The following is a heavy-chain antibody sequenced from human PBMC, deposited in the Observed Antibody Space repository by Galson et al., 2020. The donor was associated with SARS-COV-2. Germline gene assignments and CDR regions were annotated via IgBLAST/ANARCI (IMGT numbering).Heavy chain of an antibody. V-gene: IGHV3-30*04. D-gene: IGHD2-21*01. CDR3: AREGDIVVVSDAFDI. Sequence: GESLKISCAASGFTFSSYAMHWVRQAPGKGLEWVAVISYDGSNKYYADSVKGRFTISRDNSKNTLYLQMNSLRAEDTAVYYCAREGDIVVVSDAFDIWGQGSMVTCSS. CDR2: ISYDGSNK. CDR1: GFTFSSYA. J-gene: IGHJ3*02.